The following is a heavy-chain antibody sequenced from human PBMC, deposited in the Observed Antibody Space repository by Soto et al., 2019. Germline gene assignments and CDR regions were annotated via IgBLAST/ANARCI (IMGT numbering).Heavy chain of an antibody. V-gene: IGHV2-5*02. J-gene: IGHJ5*02. CDR1: GFSLSSDGVG. CDR3: AHSSLHYKKWFDP. CDR2: IYWDGDT. Sequence: QITLKESGPTVVKPTQTLTLSCTFSGFSLSSDGVGVGWIRQPPGKAPEWLALIYWDGDTRYSPSLKTRLTITXDXXKNQVVLTMTNMDPVDTATYYCAHSSLHYKKWFDPWGQGTLVIVSS. D-gene: IGHD4-4*01.